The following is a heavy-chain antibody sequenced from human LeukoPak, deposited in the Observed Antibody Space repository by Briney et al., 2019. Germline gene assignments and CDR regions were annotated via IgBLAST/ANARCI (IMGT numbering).Heavy chain of an antibody. Sequence: GGSLRLSCAASGFSFSSYWMSWVRQAPGKGLEWVANINQVGSEKYYVDSVKGRFTIARDNAKNSLNLQMKSLRAEDTAVYYCARRDGYNTFYFEYWGQGTLVTVSS. J-gene: IGHJ4*02. CDR1: GFSFSSYW. CDR3: ARRDGYNTFYFEY. D-gene: IGHD5-24*01. V-gene: IGHV3-7*01. CDR2: INQVGSEK.